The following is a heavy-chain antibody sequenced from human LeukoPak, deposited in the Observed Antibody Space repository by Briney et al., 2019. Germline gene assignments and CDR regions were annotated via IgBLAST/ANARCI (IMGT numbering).Heavy chain of an antibody. CDR3: AKEYCSSTSCSHALDY. CDR2: ISGSGGST. CDR1: GFTFSSYA. D-gene: IGHD2-2*01. J-gene: IGHJ4*02. Sequence: GGSLRLSCAASGFTFSSYAMSWVRQAPGKGLEWVSAISGSGGSTYYADSVKGRFTISRDNSKNTLYLQMNSLRAEDTAVYYCAKEYCSSTSCSHALDYWGQGTLVTVSS. V-gene: IGHV3-23*01.